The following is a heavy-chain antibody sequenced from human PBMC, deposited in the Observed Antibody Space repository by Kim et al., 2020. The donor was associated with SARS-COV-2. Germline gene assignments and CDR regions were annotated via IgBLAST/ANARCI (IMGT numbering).Heavy chain of an antibody. D-gene: IGHD3-9*01. J-gene: IGHJ4*02. V-gene: IGHV3-11*01. Sequence: GGSLRLSCAASGFTFSDYYMSWIRQAPGKGLEWVSYISSSGSTIYYADSVKGRFTISRDNAKNSLYLQMNSLRAEDTAVYYCARDFIPKEKTGSFDYWGQGTLVTVSS. CDR2: ISSSGSTI. CDR3: ARDFIPKEKTGSFDY. CDR1: GFTFSDYY.